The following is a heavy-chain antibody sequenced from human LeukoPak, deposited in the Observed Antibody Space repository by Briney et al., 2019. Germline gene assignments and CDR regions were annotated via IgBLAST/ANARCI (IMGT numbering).Heavy chain of an antibody. CDR2: IIPIFGTA. V-gene: IGHV1-69*13. CDR1: GGTFISYA. D-gene: IGHD3-10*01. Sequence: SVKVSCKASGGTFISYAISWVRQAPGQGLEWMGGIIPIFGTANYAQKFQGRVTITADESTSTAYMELSSLRSEDTAVYYCAREYYGSGSSFDYWGQGTLVTVSS. J-gene: IGHJ4*02. CDR3: AREYYGSGSSFDY.